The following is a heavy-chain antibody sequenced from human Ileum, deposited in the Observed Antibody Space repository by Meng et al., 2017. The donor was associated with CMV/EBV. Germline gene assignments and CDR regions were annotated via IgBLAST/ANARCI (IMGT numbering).Heavy chain of an antibody. CDR1: GFTCSRSY. Sequence: SCAASGFTCSRSYVRWVRQAPGEGLEWVELFSSGGITSYAVSVKGRFTISRDNSKDTLYLQMNSLRAEDTAVYYCARVYSSFWFYFDYWGQGTLVTVSS. D-gene: IGHD6-13*01. CDR2: FSSGGIT. J-gene: IGHJ4*02. CDR3: ARVYSSFWFYFDY. V-gene: IGHV3-53*01.